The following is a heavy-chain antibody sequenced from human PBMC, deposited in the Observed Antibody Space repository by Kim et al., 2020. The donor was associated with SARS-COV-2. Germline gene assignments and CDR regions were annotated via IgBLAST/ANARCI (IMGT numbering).Heavy chain of an antibody. CDR3: ARVLVPGRYYFDY. D-gene: IGHD2-21*02. V-gene: IGHV3-23*01. J-gene: IGHJ4*02. CDR2: ISGSASNA. Sequence: GGSLRLSCEASGFTFNNYGRNWVRQAPGKGLEWVSGISGSASNAYYADSVKGRFTISRDNSKDTLYLQMNSLRAEDTAIYFCARVLVPGRYYFDYWGQGTLVTVSS. CDR1: GFTFNNYG.